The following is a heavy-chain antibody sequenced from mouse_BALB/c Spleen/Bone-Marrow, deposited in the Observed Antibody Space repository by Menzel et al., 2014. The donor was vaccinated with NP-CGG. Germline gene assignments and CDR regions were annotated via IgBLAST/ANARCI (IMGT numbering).Heavy chain of an antibody. V-gene: IGHV1-54*01. CDR1: GYAFTDYL. Sequence: VQLVESGAELVRPGTSVKVSCKASGYAFTDYLMEWLKQRPGQGLEWIGVINPGSGSTNYNEKFKDKATLTADKSSSTAYMQLSSLTSDDSAVYLCARYDGYFDYWGQGTILTVSS. D-gene: IGHD2-3*01. J-gene: IGHJ2*01. CDR3: ARYDGYFDY. CDR2: INPGSGST.